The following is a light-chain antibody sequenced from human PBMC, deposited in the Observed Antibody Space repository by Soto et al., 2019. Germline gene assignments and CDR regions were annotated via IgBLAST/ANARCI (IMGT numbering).Light chain of an antibody. V-gene: IGLV2-14*01. CDR2: EVR. CDR1: SSDVGGYNY. J-gene: IGLJ1*01. Sequence: QSALTQPASVSGSPGQSITISCTGTSSDVGGYNYVSWYQQHPGKAPKLMIYEVRNRPSGVSNRFSGSKSGTTASLTISGLQAEDEADYYCSSYTSSSTPDVFGTGTKLTVL. CDR3: SSYTSSSTPDV.